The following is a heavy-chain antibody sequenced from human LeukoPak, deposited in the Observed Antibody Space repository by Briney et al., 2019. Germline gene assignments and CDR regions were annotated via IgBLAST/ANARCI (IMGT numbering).Heavy chain of an antibody. CDR2: ISWDSGGI. D-gene: IGHD4-17*01. J-gene: IGHJ5*02. Sequence: GGSLRLSCAASGFTFDDYAMHWVRQTPGKGLEWVSGISWDSGGIGYADSVRGRFTISRDNAKNSLYLQMNSLRVEDTAVYYCIVFGDSNHWGQGTLVTVSS. V-gene: IGHV3-9*01. CDR3: IVFGDSNH. CDR1: GFTFDDYA.